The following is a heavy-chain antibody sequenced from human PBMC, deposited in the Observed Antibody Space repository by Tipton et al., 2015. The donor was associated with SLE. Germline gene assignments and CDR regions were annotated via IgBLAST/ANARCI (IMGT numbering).Heavy chain of an antibody. CDR1: GGSINNDY. CDR2: VYTSGDT. J-gene: IGHJ4*02. D-gene: IGHD6-13*01. CDR3: ATYVAIAAADIDY. Sequence: TLSLTCTVSGGSINNDYWSWIRQPPGKGLEWLGYVYTSGDTKYNPSLKSRVTISFDTSKNHFSLKLSSVTAADTAVYFCATYVAIAAADIDYWGQGMLVTVSS. V-gene: IGHV4-4*08.